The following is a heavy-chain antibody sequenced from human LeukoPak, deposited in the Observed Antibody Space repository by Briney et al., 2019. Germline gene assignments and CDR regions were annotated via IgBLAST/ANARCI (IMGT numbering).Heavy chain of an antibody. D-gene: IGHD2-2*01. V-gene: IGHV1-18*01. CDR2: ISAYNVNT. CDR1: GYTFTNYG. CDR3: ARGWDCTSTTCYVYFDS. J-gene: IGHJ4*02. Sequence: GASVKVSCKASGYTFTNYGITWVRQAPGQGLEWMGWISAYNVNTNYAQNCQGRVTMTTDTSTTTAYMELRSLRSDDTAVYYCARGWDCTSTTCYVYFDSWGQGTLVTVSS.